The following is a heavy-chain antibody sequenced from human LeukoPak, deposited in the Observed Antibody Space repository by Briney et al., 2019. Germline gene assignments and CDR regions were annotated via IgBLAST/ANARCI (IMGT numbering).Heavy chain of an antibody. CDR3: TIAIPLYGGYHFDF. D-gene: IGHD4-17*01. CDR1: GGSISSYY. CDR2: IYTSGST. V-gene: IGHV4-4*07. J-gene: IGHJ4*02. Sequence: KPSETLSLTCTVSGGSISSYYWSWIRQPAGKGLEWIGRIYTSGSTNYNPSLKSRVTMSVDTFKNQFSLKLSSVTAADTAVYHCTIAIPLYGGYHFDFWGQGSLVTVSS.